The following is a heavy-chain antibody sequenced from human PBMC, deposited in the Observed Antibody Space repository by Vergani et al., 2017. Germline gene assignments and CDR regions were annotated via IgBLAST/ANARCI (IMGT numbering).Heavy chain of an antibody. J-gene: IGHJ4*02. V-gene: IGHV4-59*01. CDR1: GGSISSYY. D-gene: IGHD1-26*01. CDR2: IYYSGST. Sequence: QVQLQESGPGLVKPSETLSLTCAVSGGSISSYYWSWIRQPPGKGLEWIGYIYYSGSTNYNPSLKSRVTISVDTSKNQFSLKLSSVTAADTAVYYCAGGAWEEGGYYFDYWGQGTLVTVSS. CDR3: AGGAWEEGGYYFDY.